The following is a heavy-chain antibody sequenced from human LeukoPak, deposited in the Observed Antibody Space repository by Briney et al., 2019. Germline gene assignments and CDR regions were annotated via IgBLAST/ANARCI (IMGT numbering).Heavy chain of an antibody. CDR3: ARGTDFWSGYYTINWFDP. CDR2: IYYSGST. J-gene: IGHJ5*02. D-gene: IGHD3-3*01. Sequence: SETLSLTCTVSGGSISSYYWSWIRQPPGKGLEWIGYIYYSGSTNYNPSLKSRVTISVDTSKNQFSLKLSSVTAADTAVYYCARGTDFWSGYYTINWFDPWGQGTLVTVSS. V-gene: IGHV4-59*01. CDR1: GGSISSYY.